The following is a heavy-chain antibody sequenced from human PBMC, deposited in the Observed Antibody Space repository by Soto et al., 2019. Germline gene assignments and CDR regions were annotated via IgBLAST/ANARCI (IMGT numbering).Heavy chain of an antibody. CDR3: ARDRGNYYIFPFDP. Sequence: ASVKVSCKASGYTFTSYGISWVRQAPGQGLEWMGWISAYNGNTNYAQNLQGRVTMTTDTSTSTAYMELRSLRSDDTSVYYCARDRGNYYIFPFDPWGQGTLVTVSS. D-gene: IGHD1-26*01. CDR2: ISAYNGNT. CDR1: GYTFTSYG. J-gene: IGHJ5*02. V-gene: IGHV1-18*01.